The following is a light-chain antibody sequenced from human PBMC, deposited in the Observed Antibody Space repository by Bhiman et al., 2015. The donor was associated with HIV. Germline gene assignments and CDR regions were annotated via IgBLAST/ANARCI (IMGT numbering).Light chain of an antibody. CDR1: SSDVGGYNY. CDR2: DVS. Sequence: QSALTQPASVSESPGQSITISCTGTSSDVGGYNYVSWYQQHPGKAPKLMIYDVSQRPSGVSNRFSGSKSGNTASLTISGLQAEDEADYYCSSYTSSTGAFGGGTKLTVL. CDR3: SSYTSSTGA. J-gene: IGLJ2*01. V-gene: IGLV2-14*03.